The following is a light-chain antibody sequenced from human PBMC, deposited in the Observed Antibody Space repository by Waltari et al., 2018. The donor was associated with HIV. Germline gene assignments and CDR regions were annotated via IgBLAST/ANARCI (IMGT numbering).Light chain of an antibody. CDR3: SSYTSSSTVV. CDR2: EVS. Sequence: QSALTQPASVSGSPGQSITISCTGTSSDVGGYNYVPWYQQHPGKAPKLMIYEVSNRPSGVSNRFSGSKSGNTASLTISGLQAEDEADYYCSSYTSSSTVVFGGGTKLTAL. V-gene: IGLV2-14*01. CDR1: SSDVGGYNY. J-gene: IGLJ2*01.